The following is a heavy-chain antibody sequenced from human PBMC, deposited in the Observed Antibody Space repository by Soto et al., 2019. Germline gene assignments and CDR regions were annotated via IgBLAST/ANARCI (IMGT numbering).Heavy chain of an antibody. CDR3: ARERTGRFDY. CDR1: GYTFSSYD. Sequence: GASVKVSCKASGYTFSSYDINWVRQATGQGLEWMGWMNPNSANTGYAQKFQGRVTMTRNTSISTAYMELSSLRSEDTAVYYCARERTGRFDYWGQGTLVTVSS. CDR2: MNPNSANT. J-gene: IGHJ4*02. D-gene: IGHD3-10*01. V-gene: IGHV1-8*01.